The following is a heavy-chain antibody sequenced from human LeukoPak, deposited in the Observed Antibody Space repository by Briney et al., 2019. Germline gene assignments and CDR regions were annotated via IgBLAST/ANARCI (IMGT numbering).Heavy chain of an antibody. CDR1: GFTFDDYA. D-gene: IGHD3/OR15-3a*01. V-gene: IGHV3-9*01. J-gene: IGHJ6*02. CDR2: ISWNSGSI. CDR3: AKDMWTGTVGMDV. Sequence: GGSLRLSCAASGFTFDDYAMHWVRQAPGKGLEWVSGISWNSGSIGYADSVEGRFTISRDNAKNSLYLQMNSLRAEDTALYYCAKDMWTGTVGMDVWGQGTTVTVSS.